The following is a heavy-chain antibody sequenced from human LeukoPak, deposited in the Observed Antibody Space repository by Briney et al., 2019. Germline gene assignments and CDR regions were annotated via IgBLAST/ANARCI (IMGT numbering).Heavy chain of an antibody. V-gene: IGHV4-59*01. J-gene: IGHJ4*02. D-gene: IGHD6-19*01. Sequence: SETLSLTCTVSGGSISSYYWSWIRQPPGKGLEWIGYIYYSGSTNYNPSLKSRVTILVDTSKNQFSLKLSSVTAADTAVYYCARGQKEYSSGWALGYWGQGTLVTVSS. CDR1: GGSISSYY. CDR2: IYYSGST. CDR3: ARGQKEYSSGWALGY.